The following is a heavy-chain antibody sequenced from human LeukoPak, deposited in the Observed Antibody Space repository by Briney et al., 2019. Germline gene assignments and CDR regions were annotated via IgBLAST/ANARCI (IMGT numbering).Heavy chain of an antibody. CDR2: ISAYNGNT. CDR3: ATDGFAVSGYYH. J-gene: IGHJ5*02. V-gene: IGHV1-18*01. CDR1: GYTFTSYG. Sequence: GASVKVSCKASGYTFTSYGISWVRQAPGQGLEWMGWISAYNGNTNYAQKFQGRVTMTEDTSTDTAYMELSSLRSEDTAVYYCATDGFAVSGYYHWGQGTLVTVSS. D-gene: IGHD3-22*01.